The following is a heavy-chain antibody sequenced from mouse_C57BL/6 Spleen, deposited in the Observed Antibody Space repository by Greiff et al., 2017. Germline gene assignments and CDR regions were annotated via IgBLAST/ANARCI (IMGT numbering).Heavy chain of an antibody. CDR2: IYPGDGDT. Sequence: VQLQQSGAELVKPGASVKFSCKASGFAFSSYWMNWVKQRPGKGLEWIGQIYPGDGDTNYNGKFKGKATMTADKSSSTAYMQLSSLTSEDTAVYYCARAYVVAAGNCFDYWGQGTPLTVSS. CDR3: ARAYVVAAGNCFDY. D-gene: IGHD1-1*01. CDR1: GFAFSSYW. V-gene: IGHV1-80*01. J-gene: IGHJ2*01.